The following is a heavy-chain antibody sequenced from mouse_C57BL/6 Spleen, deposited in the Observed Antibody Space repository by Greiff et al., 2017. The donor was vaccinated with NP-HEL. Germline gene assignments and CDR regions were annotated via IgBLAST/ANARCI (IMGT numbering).Heavy chain of an antibody. CDR3: ARVPNYYVSSPYYFDC. J-gene: IGHJ2*01. CDR1: GYTFTGYW. CDR2: ILPGSGST. D-gene: IGHD1-1*01. V-gene: IGHV1-9*01. Sequence: VQLQESGAELLKPGASVKLSCKATGYTFTGYWIEWVKQRPGHGLEWIGEILPGSGSTNYNEKFKGKATFTADTSSNTAYMQLSSLTTEDSAIYVCARVPNYYVSSPYYFDCWGQGTTLTVSS.